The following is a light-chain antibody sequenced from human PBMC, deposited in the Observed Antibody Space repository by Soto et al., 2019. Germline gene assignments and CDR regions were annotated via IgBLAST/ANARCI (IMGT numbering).Light chain of an antibody. CDR2: GAS. J-gene: IGKJ1*01. CDR3: QPYNHWWT. V-gene: IGKV3-15*01. CDR1: QSVSSSY. Sequence: EIVLTQSPGTLSLSPGERATLSCRASQSVSSSYLAWYQQKPGQAPRLLIYGASTRATGVPGRFSGTGSGTEFTLTISSLQSEDSAVYYCQPYNHWWTFGQGTKVDIK.